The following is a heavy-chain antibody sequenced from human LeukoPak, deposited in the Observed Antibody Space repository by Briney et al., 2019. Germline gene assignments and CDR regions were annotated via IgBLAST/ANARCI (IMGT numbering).Heavy chain of an antibody. CDR3: AKLSGSYFDY. CDR1: GFTFSSYG. J-gene: IGHJ4*02. CDR2: ISGSGGST. Sequence: GGSLRLSCAASGFTFSSYGMSWVRQAPGTGLEWVSAISGSGGSTYYADSVKGRFTISRDNSKNTLYLQMNRLRAEDTAVYYCAKLSGSYFDYWGQGTLVTVSS. D-gene: IGHD1-26*01. V-gene: IGHV3-23*01.